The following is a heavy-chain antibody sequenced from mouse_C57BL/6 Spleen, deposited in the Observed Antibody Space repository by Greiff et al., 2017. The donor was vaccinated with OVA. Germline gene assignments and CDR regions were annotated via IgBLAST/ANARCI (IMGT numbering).Heavy chain of an antibody. CDR2: INPNNGGT. D-gene: IGHD2-1*01. V-gene: IGHV1-26*01. CDR1: GYTFTDYY. CDR3: ARGGGIIYYGNGWYFDV. Sequence: VQLKQSGPELVKPGASVKISCKASGYTFTDYYMNWVKQSHGKSLEWIGDINPNNGGTSYNQKFKGKATLTVDKSSSTAYMELRSLTSEDSAVYYCARGGGIIYYGNGWYFDVWGTGTTVTVSS. J-gene: IGHJ1*03.